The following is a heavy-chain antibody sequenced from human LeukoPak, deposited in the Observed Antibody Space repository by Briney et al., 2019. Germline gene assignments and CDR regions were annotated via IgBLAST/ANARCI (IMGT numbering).Heavy chain of an antibody. CDR1: GGSISSYY. CDR2: IYYSGST. CDR3: ARCKSSNYPYYFDY. V-gene: IGHV4-59*01. Sequence: PSETLSLTCTVSGGSISSYYWSWIRQPPGKGLEWIGYIYYSGSTNYNPSLKSRVTISVDTSKNQFSLKLSSVTAADTAVYYCARCKSSNYPYYFDYWGQGTLVTVSS. D-gene: IGHD4-11*01. J-gene: IGHJ4*02.